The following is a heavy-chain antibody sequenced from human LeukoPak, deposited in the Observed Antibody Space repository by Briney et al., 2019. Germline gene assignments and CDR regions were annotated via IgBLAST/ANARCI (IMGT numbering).Heavy chain of an antibody. Sequence: ASVTVSCKASGYTFSSYHIHWVRQAPGQGLEWMGKINPSFNPGVDVTSYAQKFQGRVTMTRDLSANTVYMELSSLTSEDTAVYYCARAWESIAGYYFDYWGQGTLVTVSS. CDR2: INPSFNPGVDVT. V-gene: IGHV1-46*01. CDR1: GYTFSSYH. J-gene: IGHJ4*02. D-gene: IGHD1-26*01. CDR3: ARAWESIAGYYFDY.